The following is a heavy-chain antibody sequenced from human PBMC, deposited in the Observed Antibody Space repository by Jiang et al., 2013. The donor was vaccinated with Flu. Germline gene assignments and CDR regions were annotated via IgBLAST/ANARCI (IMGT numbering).Heavy chain of an antibody. V-gene: IGHV3-30-3*01. CDR3: AREGRSDAFDI. Sequence: VQLVESGGGVVQPGRSLRLSCAASGFTFSSYAMHWVRQAPGKGLEWVAVISYDGSNKYYADSVKGRFTISRDNSKNTLYLQMNSLRAEDTAVYYCAREGRSDAFDIWGQGTSGHRLF. J-gene: IGHJ3*02. CDR1: GFTFSSYA. CDR2: ISYDGSNK.